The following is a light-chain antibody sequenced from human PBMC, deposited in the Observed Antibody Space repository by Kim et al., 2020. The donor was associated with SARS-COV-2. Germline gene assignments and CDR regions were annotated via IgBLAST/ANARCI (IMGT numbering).Light chain of an antibody. J-gene: IGLJ3*02. V-gene: IGLV3-21*04. CDR2: YDS. CDR3: QVWDSSSDHWV. CDR1: NIGSKS. Sequence: PGKTARITCGGNNIGSKSVHGYQQKPGQAPVLVIYYDSDRPSGIPERFSGSNSGNTATLTISRVEAGDEADYYCQVWDSSSDHWVFGGGTKLTVL.